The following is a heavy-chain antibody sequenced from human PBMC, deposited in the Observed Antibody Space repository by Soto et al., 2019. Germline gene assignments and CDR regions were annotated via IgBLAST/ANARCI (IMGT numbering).Heavy chain of an antibody. CDR3: ARSPGRPRPTSYYYYGMDV. V-gene: IGHV3-30-3*01. D-gene: IGHD6-6*01. CDR1: GFTFSSYA. CDR2: ISYDGSNK. Sequence: QVQLVESGGGVVQPGRSLRLSCAASGFTFSSYAMHWVRQAPGKGLEWVAVISYDGSNKYYADSVKGRFTISRDNSKNTLYLQMNSLRAEDTAVYYCARSPGRPRPTSYYYYGMDVWGQGTTVTVSS. J-gene: IGHJ6*02.